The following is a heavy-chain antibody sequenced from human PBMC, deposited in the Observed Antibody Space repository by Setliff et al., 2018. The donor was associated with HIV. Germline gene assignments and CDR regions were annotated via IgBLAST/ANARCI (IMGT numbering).Heavy chain of an antibody. J-gene: IGHJ6*02. CDR3: AIDGLSYNILPGTIAYFHSGMDV. CDR1: GYTISAHG. V-gene: IGHV1-18*01. Sequence: ASVKVSCKASGYTISAHGVSWVRHVPGHGLEWMGWISGDTGDIKYSQRFEGRLTMTTETSTNTAYMELRSLRSDDTAVYYCAIDGLSYNILPGTIAYFHSGMDVWGQGTTVTVSS. D-gene: IGHD3-9*01. CDR2: ISGDTGDI.